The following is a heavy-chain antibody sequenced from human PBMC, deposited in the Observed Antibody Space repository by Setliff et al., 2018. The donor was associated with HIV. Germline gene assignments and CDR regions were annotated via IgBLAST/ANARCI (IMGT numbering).Heavy chain of an antibody. V-gene: IGHV4-4*09. CDR1: GGSISSYY. D-gene: IGHD3-10*01. CDR2: IYSSGST. Sequence: SETLSLTCTVSGGSISSYYWSWIRQLPGKGLEWLGHIYSSGSTNYNPSLKRPVTISVDTSKNQFSLKLYSVTAADTAVYYCARAYFGSGIYYWGQGTLVTVSS. J-gene: IGHJ4*02. CDR3: ARAYFGSGIYY.